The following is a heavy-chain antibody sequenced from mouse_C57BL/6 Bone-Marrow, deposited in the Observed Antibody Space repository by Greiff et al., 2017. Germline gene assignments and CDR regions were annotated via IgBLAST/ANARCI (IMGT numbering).Heavy chain of an antibody. CDR3: ARAGGWLLHAMDY. CDR2: ISYDGSN. J-gene: IGHJ4*01. D-gene: IGHD2-3*01. V-gene: IGHV3-6*01. CDR1: GYSITSGYY. Sequence: EVQLQESGPGLVKPSQSLSLTCSVTGYSITSGYYWNWIRQFPGNKLEWMGYISYDGSNNYNPSLKNRISITRDTSKNQFFLKLNSVTTEDTATYYCARAGGWLLHAMDYWGQGTSVTVSS.